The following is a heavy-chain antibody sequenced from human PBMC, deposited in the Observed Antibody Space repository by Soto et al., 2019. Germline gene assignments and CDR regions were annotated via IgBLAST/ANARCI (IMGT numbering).Heavy chain of an antibody. CDR1: GFTLSSYS. V-gene: IGHV3-21*01. CDR3: ARVAATNYYYYGMDV. CDR2: ISSSSSYI. D-gene: IGHD2-15*01. J-gene: IGHJ6*02. Sequence: GGSLRLSCAASGFTLSSYSMNWVRQAPWKGLEWVSSISSSSSYIYYGDSVKGRFTISRDNAKNSLYLQMNSLRAEDTAVYYCARVAATNYYYYGMDVWGQGTTVTVSS.